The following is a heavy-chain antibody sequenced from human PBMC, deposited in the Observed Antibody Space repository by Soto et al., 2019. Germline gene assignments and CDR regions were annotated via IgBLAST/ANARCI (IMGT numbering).Heavy chain of an antibody. V-gene: IGHV1-69*06. D-gene: IGHD5-18*01. CDR3: ASDTAMVNGDY. CDR2: IIPIFGTA. CDR1: GGTFSSYA. Sequence: ASVKVSCKASGGTFSSYAISWVRQAPGQGLEWMGGIIPIFGTANYAQQFQGRVTITADKSTSTAYMELSSLRSEDTAVYYCASDTAMVNGDYWGQGTLVTVSS. J-gene: IGHJ4*02.